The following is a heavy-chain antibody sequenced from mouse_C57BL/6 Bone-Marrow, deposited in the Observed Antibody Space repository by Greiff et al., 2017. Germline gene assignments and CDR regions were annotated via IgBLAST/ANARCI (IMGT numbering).Heavy chain of an antibody. CDR1: GYAFSSSW. V-gene: IGHV1-82*01. CDR3: ARVLITTVVATDY. D-gene: IGHD1-1*01. Sequence: QVQLQQSGPELVKPGASVKISCKASGYAFSSSWMNWVKQRPGKGLEWIGRIYPGDGDTNYNGKFKGKATLTADKSSSTAYMQLSSLTSEDSAVYFCARVLITTVVATDYWGQGTTLTVSS. CDR2: IYPGDGDT. J-gene: IGHJ2*01.